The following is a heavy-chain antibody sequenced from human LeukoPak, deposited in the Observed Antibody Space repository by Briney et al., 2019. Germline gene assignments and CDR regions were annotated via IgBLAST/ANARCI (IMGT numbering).Heavy chain of an antibody. Sequence: SETLSLTCTVSGGSIWSYYWSWVRQPPEKGLEWIGNIVYTGRTNYNPSLKSRVTISIDTSKNQFSLRLNSVTAADTAVYYCARDSWWDGSKTFSDWFGPWGQGTLVTVSS. CDR3: ARDSWWDGSKTFSDWFGP. D-gene: IGHD3-10*01. CDR2: IVYTGRT. J-gene: IGHJ5*02. V-gene: IGHV4-59*01. CDR1: GGSIWSYY.